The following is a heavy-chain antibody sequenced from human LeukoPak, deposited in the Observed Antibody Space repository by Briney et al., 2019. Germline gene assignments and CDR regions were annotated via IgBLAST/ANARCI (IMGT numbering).Heavy chain of an antibody. D-gene: IGHD3-3*01. Sequence: SVKVSCKGSGGTFSSYAISWARQAPGQGLEWVGGIIPIFGTANYAQKFQGRVTITADESTSTAYMELSSLRSEDTAVYYCAGHDFWSGSWFDPWGQGTLVTVSS. J-gene: IGHJ5*02. CDR1: GGTFSSYA. CDR3: AGHDFWSGSWFDP. CDR2: IIPIFGTA. V-gene: IGHV1-69*13.